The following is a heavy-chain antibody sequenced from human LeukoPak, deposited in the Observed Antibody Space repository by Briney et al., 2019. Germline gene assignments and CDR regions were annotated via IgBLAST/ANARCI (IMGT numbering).Heavy chain of an antibody. CDR1: GYTFTNYG. CDR2: ISAYKGNT. D-gene: IGHD3-10*01. V-gene: IGHV1-18*01. J-gene: IGHJ3*02. CDR3: ARDRVVRGVTDAFDI. Sequence: ASVKVSCKASGYTFTNYGIIWVRQAPGQGLEWMGWISAYKGNTNYAQNLQGRVTMTTDTSTSTVYMELRSLRSDDTAVYYCARDRVVRGVTDAFDIWGQGTMVTVSS.